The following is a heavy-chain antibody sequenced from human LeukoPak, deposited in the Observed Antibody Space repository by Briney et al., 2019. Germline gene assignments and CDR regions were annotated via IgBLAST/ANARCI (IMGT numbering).Heavy chain of an antibody. CDR1: GFTFSSYG. CDR2: ISHDGSNK. V-gene: IGHV3-30*18. D-gene: IGHD3-3*01. J-gene: IGHJ6*03. CDR3: AKVWSAHPNYYYMDV. Sequence: GSLRLSCAASGFTFSSYGMHWVRQAPGKGLEWVAVISHDGSNKHYADSVKGRFTISRDNSKNTLYLQMSSLRAEDTAVYYCAKVWSAHPNYYYMDVWGKGTTVTVSS.